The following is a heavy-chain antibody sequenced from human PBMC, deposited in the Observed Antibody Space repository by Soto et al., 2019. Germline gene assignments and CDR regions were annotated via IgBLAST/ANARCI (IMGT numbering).Heavy chain of an antibody. CDR1: GFTFRSYV. CDR2: IWFDGTKT. J-gene: IGHJ1*01. Sequence: PGGSLRLSCEASGFTFRSYVMHWVRQAPGKGLQWVAIIWFDGTKTYYGDSVKGRFTISRDNSKNTLYLQMNNLRAEDTALYFCVRDRTVSLVRGVSVDNWGQGALVTVSS. CDR3: VRDRTVSLVRGVSVDN. D-gene: IGHD3-10*02. V-gene: IGHV3-33*01.